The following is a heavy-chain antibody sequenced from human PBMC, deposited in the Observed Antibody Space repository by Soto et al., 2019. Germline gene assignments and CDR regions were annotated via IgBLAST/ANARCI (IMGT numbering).Heavy chain of an antibody. V-gene: IGHV3-48*02. D-gene: IGHD6-13*01. CDR3: ARDHGVSTWFVGIYFYFGGDV. CDR2: ISGSSDTI. Sequence: EVQLVESGGGLVQPGGSLRLSCAASGFTLSSYNMNWVRQAPGKGLEWVSYISGSSDTIYYADSVKGRFTISRDNAKNSLYLQMDSLRDEDTAVYYCARDHGVSTWFVGIYFYFGGDVWGQGTTVSVSS. CDR1: GFTLSSYN. J-gene: IGHJ6*02.